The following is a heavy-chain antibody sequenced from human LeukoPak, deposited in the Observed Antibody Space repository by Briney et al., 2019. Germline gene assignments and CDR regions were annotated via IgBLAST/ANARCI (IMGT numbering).Heavy chain of an antibody. CDR2: INPSGGST. D-gene: IGHD3-10*01. J-gene: IGHJ4*03. CDR3: ARVGLGPIAY. CDR1: GYTFTSYY. Sequence: ASVKVSCKASGYTFTSYYMHWVRQAPGQGLEWMGIINPSGGSTSYAQKFQGRVTMTRDTSTSTVYMELSSLSFDHTAVYYCARVGLGPIAYSGHGALVTVSS. V-gene: IGHV1-46*01.